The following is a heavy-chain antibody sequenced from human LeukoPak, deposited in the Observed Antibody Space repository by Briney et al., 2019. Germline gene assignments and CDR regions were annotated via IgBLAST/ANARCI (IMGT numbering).Heavy chain of an antibody. D-gene: IGHD6-13*01. Sequence: PGGSLRLSCAASGFTFDDYAMHWVRQAPGKGLEWVSGISWNSGSIGYADSVKGRFTISRDNAKNSLYLQMNSLRAEDTAVYYCAKAWNSNLYMAAARPAYFDYWGQGTLVTVSS. CDR1: GFTFDDYA. CDR3: AKAWNSNLYMAAARPAYFDY. V-gene: IGHV3-9*01. J-gene: IGHJ4*02. CDR2: ISWNSGSI.